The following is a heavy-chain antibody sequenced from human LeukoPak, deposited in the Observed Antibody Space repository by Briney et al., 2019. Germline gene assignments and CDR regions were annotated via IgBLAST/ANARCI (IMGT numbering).Heavy chain of an antibody. CDR3: ARLRSPGGSGYENYFDY. V-gene: IGHV4-39*07. CDR1: GGSISSSGYY. J-gene: IGHJ4*02. Sequence: SETLSLTCTASGGSISSSGYYWGWIRQPPGKGLEWIASINYSGTTYYNPSLKSRVTISVDTSKNQFSLKLSSVTAADTAVYYCARLRSPGGSGYENYFDYWGQGTLVTVSS. D-gene: IGHD3-22*01. CDR2: INYSGTT.